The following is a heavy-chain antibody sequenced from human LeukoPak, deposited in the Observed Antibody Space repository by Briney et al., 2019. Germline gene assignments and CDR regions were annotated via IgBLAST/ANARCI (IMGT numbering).Heavy chain of an antibody. CDR1: GFTFSSYG. CDR2: IRYDGSNK. D-gene: IGHD6-19*01. Sequence: PGGSLRLSCAASGFTFSSYGMHWVRQAPGKGLEWVAFIRYDGSNKYYADSVKGRFTISRDNSKNTLYLQMNSLRAEDTAVYYCAKDPIEYSSGWYLGYWGQGTLVTVPS. CDR3: AKDPIEYSSGWYLGY. J-gene: IGHJ4*02. V-gene: IGHV3-30*02.